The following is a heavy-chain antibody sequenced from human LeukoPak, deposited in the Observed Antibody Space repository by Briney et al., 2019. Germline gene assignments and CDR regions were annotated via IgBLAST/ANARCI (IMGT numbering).Heavy chain of an antibody. CDR1: GGTFSSYA. V-gene: IGHV1-69*13. D-gene: IGHD2-2*01. J-gene: IGHJ6*02. Sequence: SVKVSCKASGGTFSSYAINWVRQAPGQGLEWMGGIIPIFGTANYAQKFQGRVTITADESTSTAYMEPSSLRSEDTAVYYCARVGSSTSCFMCGLPVWGQGTTVTVSS. CDR3: ARVGSSTSCFMCGLPV. CDR2: IIPIFGTA.